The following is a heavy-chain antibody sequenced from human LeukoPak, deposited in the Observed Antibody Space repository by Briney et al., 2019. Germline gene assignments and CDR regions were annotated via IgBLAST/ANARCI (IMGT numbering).Heavy chain of an antibody. CDR1: GFIFSSYA. J-gene: IGHJ5*02. D-gene: IGHD3-22*01. CDR3: AKDPVSDSSGYYH. V-gene: IGHV3-23*01. Sequence: GGSLRLSCAASGFIFSSYAMSWVRQAPGKGLEWVSAISGSGGSTYYADSVKGRFTISRDNSKNTVYLQMNSLRADDPAVYYCAKDPVSDSSGYYHWGQGTLVTVSS. CDR2: ISGSGGST.